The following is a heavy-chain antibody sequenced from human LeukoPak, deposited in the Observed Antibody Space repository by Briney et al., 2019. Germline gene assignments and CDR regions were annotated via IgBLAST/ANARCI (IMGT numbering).Heavy chain of an antibody. J-gene: IGHJ4*02. Sequence: SGTLCLTCTVSGGSISSYDWSWIRQPPGKGLEWIGYICYSGSTNYNASLERRGSILVDTSKKHFSLKLRSVTAADTAVYYCARVSSWTEEPDTGLDSWGQGTVVPVSS. V-gene: IGHV4-59*01. D-gene: IGHD6-13*01. CDR3: ARVSSWTEEPDTGLDS. CDR1: GGSISSYD. CDR2: ICYSGST.